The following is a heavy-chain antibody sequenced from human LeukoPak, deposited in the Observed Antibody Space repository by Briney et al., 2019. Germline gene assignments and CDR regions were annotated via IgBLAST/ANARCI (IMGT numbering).Heavy chain of an antibody. CDR1: GYSFTSYW. J-gene: IGHJ3*02. Sequence: GEPLKISCKGSGYSFTSYWIGWARQMPGKGLEWMGIIYPGDSDTRYSPSFQGQVTISADKSISTAYLQWSSLKASDTAMYYCARQGWELLKGGAFDIWGQGTMVTVSS. CDR3: ARQGWELLKGGAFDI. D-gene: IGHD1-26*01. V-gene: IGHV5-51*01. CDR2: IYPGDSDT.